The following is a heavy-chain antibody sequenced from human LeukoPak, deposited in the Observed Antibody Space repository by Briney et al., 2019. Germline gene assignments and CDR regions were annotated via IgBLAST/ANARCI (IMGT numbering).Heavy chain of an antibody. CDR3: ARGPRDSSSWYYFDY. D-gene: IGHD6-13*01. Sequence: GGSLRLSCAASGFTFSSYSMNWVRQAPGKGLEWVSSISSSSSYIYYADSVKGRFTISRDNAKNSLDLQMNSLRAEDTAVYYCARGPRDSSSWYYFDYWGQGTLVTVSS. J-gene: IGHJ4*02. V-gene: IGHV3-21*01. CDR1: GFTFSSYS. CDR2: ISSSSSYI.